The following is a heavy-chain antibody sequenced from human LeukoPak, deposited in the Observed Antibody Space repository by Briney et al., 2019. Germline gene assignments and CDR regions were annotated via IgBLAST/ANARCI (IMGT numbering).Heavy chain of an antibody. CDR3: ARLGYCHGGSCTLAYYYGMDV. CDR1: GGSISRYY. CDR2: IYYSGST. D-gene: IGHD2-15*01. Sequence: PSETLSLTCTVSGGSISRYYWSWIRQPPGKGLEWIGYIYYSGSTNYKSSLKSRVTISLDTSKSLFSLNLTSVTAADTAVYYCARLGYCHGGSCTLAYYYGMDVWGQGTTVVVSS. J-gene: IGHJ6*02. V-gene: IGHV4-59*08.